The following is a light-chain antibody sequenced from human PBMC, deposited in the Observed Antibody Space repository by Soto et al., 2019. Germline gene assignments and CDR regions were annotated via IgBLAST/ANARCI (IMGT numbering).Light chain of an antibody. CDR3: QRYGSSRT. CDR1: QSVSSSY. V-gene: IGKV3-20*01. J-gene: IGKJ1*01. Sequence: EIVLTQSPGTLSLSPGERATLSCRASQSVSSSYLAWYQQKPGQAPRLLIYGASSRATGIPDRFSGSGSGTEFTLTIRRLESEDLAMYYCQRYGSSRTFGQGTKVEIK. CDR2: GAS.